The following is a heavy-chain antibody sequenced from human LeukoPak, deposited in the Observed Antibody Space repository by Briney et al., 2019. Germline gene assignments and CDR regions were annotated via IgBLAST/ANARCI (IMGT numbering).Heavy chain of an antibody. CDR3: TIPLEQLVYNYDY. D-gene: IGHD6-6*01. CDR2: IKSKTDGGTT. J-gene: IGHJ4*02. V-gene: IGHV3-15*01. Sequence: GGSLRLSCAASGFTFSNAWMSWVRQAPGKGLEWVGRIKSKTDGGTTDYAAPVKGRFTISRDDSKNTLYLQMNSLKTEDTAVYYCTIPLEQLVYNYDYWGQGTLVTVSS. CDR1: GFTFSNAW.